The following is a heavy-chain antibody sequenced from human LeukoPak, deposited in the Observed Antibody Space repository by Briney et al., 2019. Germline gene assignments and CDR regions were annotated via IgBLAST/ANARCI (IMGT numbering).Heavy chain of an antibody. Sequence: PGGSLRLSCAASGFTFSSYSMNWVRQAPGKGLEWVSYISSSSSTIYYADSVKGRFTISRDDAKNSLYLQMNSLRAGDTAVYYCARVSGWYSAYFDYWGQGTLVTVSS. V-gene: IGHV3-48*01. CDR1: GFTFSSYS. CDR3: ARVSGWYSAYFDY. D-gene: IGHD6-19*01. CDR2: ISSSSSTI. J-gene: IGHJ4*02.